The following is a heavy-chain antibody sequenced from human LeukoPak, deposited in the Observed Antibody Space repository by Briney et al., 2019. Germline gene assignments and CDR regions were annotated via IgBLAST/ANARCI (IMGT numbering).Heavy chain of an antibody. CDR1: GFTFSSRW. CDR3: ASDDSYAFDI. V-gene: IGHV3-74*01. D-gene: IGHD2-21*01. Sequence: PGGSLRLSCAASGFTFSSRWMHWVRQAPGKGLVWVSHVNSDESSTNYADSVKGRFTISGDNTKNTLYLQMNSLRAEDTAVYYCASDDSYAFDIWGQGTMVTVSS. J-gene: IGHJ3*02. CDR2: VNSDESST.